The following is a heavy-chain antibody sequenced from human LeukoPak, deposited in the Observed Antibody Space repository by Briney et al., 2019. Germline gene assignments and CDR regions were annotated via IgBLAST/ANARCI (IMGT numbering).Heavy chain of an antibody. J-gene: IGHJ4*02. Sequence: ASVKVSCKASGYTFTAYYMHWVRQAPGQGLEWVGWIDASTGDTKYAQKFQGRVTISRDTSTGTSYMELRSLISGDTAVYYCASEAFCAGGRCYLQRVASWGPGTLVTVSS. CDR2: IDASTGDT. V-gene: IGHV1-2*02. D-gene: IGHD2-15*01. CDR1: GYTFTAYY. CDR3: ASEAFCAGGRCYLQRVAS.